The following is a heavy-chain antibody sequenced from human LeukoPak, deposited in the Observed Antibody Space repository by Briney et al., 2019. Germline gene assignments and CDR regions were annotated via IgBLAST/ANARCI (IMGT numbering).Heavy chain of an antibody. CDR2: IKEDGSEK. CDR3: ARDIPQGLSYFDY. J-gene: IGHJ4*02. D-gene: IGHD2-2*02. V-gene: IGHV3-7*04. CDR1: GFTFSNYW. Sequence: TGGSLRLSCGASGFTFSNYWMSWVCQAPGKGLEWVANIKEDGSEKNYVDSAKGRFTISRDNAKDSLYLQMNSLRAEDTAVYYCARDIPQGLSYFDYWGQGTLVTVSS.